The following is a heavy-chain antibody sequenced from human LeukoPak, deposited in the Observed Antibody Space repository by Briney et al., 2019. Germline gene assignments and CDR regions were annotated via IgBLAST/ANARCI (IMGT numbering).Heavy chain of an antibody. J-gene: IGHJ4*02. CDR1: GYTFATYG. CDR2: ISTYNGNT. V-gene: IGHV1-18*01. D-gene: IGHD4-11*01. Sequence: GASVKVSCKASGYTFATYGFSWVRQAPGQGLEWMAWISTYNGNTNYAQKFQGRVTMTTDTSTSTAYMELRSLRSDDTAVYYCARGKYSNYDFDYWGQGTLVTVSS. CDR3: ARGKYSNYDFDY.